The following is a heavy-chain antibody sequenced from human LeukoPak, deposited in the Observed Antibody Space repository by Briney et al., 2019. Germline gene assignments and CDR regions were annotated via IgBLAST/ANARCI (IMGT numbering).Heavy chain of an antibody. Sequence: GGSLRLSCSASGFTFSRYGMHWVRQAPENGLEYVSSIVSNGDSTYYADSVKGRFTISRDNAKNTLYLQMSSLRPDDTAVYYCVNPGWYYDSSGYSYYYGMDVWGQGTTVTVSS. CDR2: IVSNGDST. CDR1: GFTFSRYG. J-gene: IGHJ6*02. D-gene: IGHD3-22*01. CDR3: VNPGWYYDSSGYSYYYGMDV. V-gene: IGHV3-64D*09.